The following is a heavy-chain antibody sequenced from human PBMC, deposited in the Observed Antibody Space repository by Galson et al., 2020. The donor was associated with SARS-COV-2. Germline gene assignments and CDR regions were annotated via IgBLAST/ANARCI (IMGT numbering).Heavy chain of an antibody. CDR3: SRVPAPLDGRVTCSAALTTNQLSLKASSVTTADTAAYCRAREPAPQCGDNFYYGMDV. V-gene: IGHV4-59*01. CDR1: DAPMSSYY. Sequence: ETSETLSLTCSVSDAPMSSYYWSWIRQPPGKGLEWIGYISYSGSTSYNPSLRSRVTISVDLSKNQLSLKVTSVTAADTAVYYCSRVPAPLDGRVTCSAALTTNQLSLKASSVTTADTAAYCRAREPAPQCGDNFYYGMDVWCRGTTVPVSS. CDR2: ISYSGST. D-gene: IGHD6-25*01. J-gene: IGHJ6*02.